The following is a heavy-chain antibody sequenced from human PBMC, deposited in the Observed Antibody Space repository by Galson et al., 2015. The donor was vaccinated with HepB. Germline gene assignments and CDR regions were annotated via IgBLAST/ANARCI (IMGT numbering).Heavy chain of an antibody. D-gene: IGHD3-10*01. CDR1: GFSVTHNY. CDR2: IYGDNNA. J-gene: IGHJ5*02. Sequence: SLRLSCAVSGFSVTHNYMTWVRRAPGMGPEWVSSIYGDNNAYYGESVKGRFTVSRDESKNVLYLQMNDLRVEDTAVYYCARDYGHYYKSGALPFHYFDLWGQGILVTVSS. CDR3: ARDYGHYYKSGALPFHYFDL. V-gene: IGHV3-53*01.